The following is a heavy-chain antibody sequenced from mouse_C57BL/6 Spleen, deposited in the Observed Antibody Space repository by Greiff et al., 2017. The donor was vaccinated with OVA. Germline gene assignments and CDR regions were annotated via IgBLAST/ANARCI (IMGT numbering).Heavy chain of an antibody. CDR1: GYPFTSYW. J-gene: IGHJ1*03. D-gene: IGHD2-4*01. V-gene: IGHV1-55*01. Sequence: QVQLKQPGAELVKPGASVKMSCKASGYPFTSYWLTWVKQRPGQGLEWIGDIYPGSGSTNYNEKFKSKATLTVETSSSTAYMQLSSLTSEDSAVYYCARNDYDYESWYFDVWGTGTTVTVSS. CDR2: IYPGSGST. CDR3: ARNDYDYESWYFDV.